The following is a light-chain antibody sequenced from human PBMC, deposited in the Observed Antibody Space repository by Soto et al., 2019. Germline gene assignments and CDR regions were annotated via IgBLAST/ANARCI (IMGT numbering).Light chain of an antibody. J-gene: IGLJ2*01. Sequence: QSALTQPPSASGSPGQSVTISCTGTSSDVGGYSYVSWYQQHPGKAPKLMIYEASKRPSGVSNRFSGSKSGNMASLTISGLQAEDEADYYCCSYAGSSTVVFGGGTKLTVL. CDR1: SSDVGGYSY. CDR2: EAS. CDR3: CSYAGSSTVV. V-gene: IGLV2-23*01.